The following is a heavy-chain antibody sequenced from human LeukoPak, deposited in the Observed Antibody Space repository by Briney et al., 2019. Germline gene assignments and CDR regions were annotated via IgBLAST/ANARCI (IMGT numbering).Heavy chain of an antibody. J-gene: IGHJ1*01. CDR1: GYAFVGYY. V-gene: IGHV1-2*02. D-gene: IGHD5-12*01. Sequence: ASVKVSCKASGYAFVGYYLHWVRQAPGQGLEWMAWIDPYTGNTHYAQKFQGRITVTRDTSISTTYMELSWLTSDDTALYYCAREYSASEHWGQGTLVTVSS. CDR3: AREYSASEH. CDR2: IDPYTGNT.